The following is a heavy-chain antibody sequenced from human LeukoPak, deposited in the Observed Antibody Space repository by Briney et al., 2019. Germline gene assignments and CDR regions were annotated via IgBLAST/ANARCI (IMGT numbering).Heavy chain of an antibody. V-gene: IGHV4-59*06. D-gene: IGHD1-26*01. J-gene: IGHJ4*02. Sequence: PSETLSLTCTVSGGSISSYYWSWIRQPAGKGLEWIGYIYYSGSTYYNPSLKSRVTISVDTSKNQFSLKLSSVTAADTAVYYCARSPESGSYSFDYWGQGTLVTVSS. CDR2: IYYSGST. CDR1: GGSISSYY. CDR3: ARSPESGSYSFDY.